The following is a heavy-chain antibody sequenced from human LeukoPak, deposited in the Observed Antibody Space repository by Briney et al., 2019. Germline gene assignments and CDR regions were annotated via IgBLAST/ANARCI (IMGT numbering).Heavy chain of an antibody. V-gene: IGHV3-53*05. D-gene: IGHD4-23*01. Sequence: GGSLRLSCAASGFTVSSNYMSWVRQAPGKGLEWVSVIYSGGSTYYADSVKGRFTISRDNSKNTLYLQMNSLRAEDTAVYYCAKDAVTTVVTHYFDYWGQGTLVTVSS. CDR2: IYSGGST. J-gene: IGHJ4*02. CDR1: GFTVSSNY. CDR3: AKDAVTTVVTHYFDY.